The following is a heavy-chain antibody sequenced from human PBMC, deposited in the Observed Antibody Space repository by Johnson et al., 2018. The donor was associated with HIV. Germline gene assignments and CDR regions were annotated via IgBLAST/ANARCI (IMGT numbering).Heavy chain of an antibody. CDR2: ISSSGNTI. Sequence: VQLVESGGGVVQPGGSLRLSCAASGFTFSSYGMHWVRQGTGKGLEWVSYISSSGNTIYYADSVKGRFTVPSDNSKNTLVLQRGSLKPEDTAVYYCMTMATTHEGYAFDIWGQGTMVTVSS. J-gene: IGHJ3*02. D-gene: IGHD5-24*01. V-gene: IGHV3-48*01. CDR1: GFTFSSYG. CDR3: MTMATTHEGYAFDI.